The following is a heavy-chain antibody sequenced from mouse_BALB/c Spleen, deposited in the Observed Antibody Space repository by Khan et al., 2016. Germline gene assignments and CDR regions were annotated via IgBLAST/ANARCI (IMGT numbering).Heavy chain of an antibody. V-gene: IGHV8-12*01. CDR3: VRRGYYGRNYWYFDV. D-gene: IGHD1-1*01. CDR2: IYWDDDK. J-gene: IGHJ1*01. CDR1: GFSLTTSGMG. Sequence: QVQLKQSGPGILQPSQTLSLTCSFSGFSLTTSGMGVSWIRQPSGKGLEWLAHIYWDDDKRYNPSLKSRLTISKDASSNQVFLKITSVDTADTSTYYCVRRGYYGRNYWYFDVWGAGTTVTVSS.